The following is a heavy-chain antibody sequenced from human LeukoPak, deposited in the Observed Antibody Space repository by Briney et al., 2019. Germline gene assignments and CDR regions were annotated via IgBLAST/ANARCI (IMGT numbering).Heavy chain of an antibody. J-gene: IGHJ4*02. CDR3: ARLGVTGTAADY. CDR1: GYTFSDCW. Sequence: GESLKISCKGSGYTFSDCWIGWVRQTAGRGLEWMAMIYPGDSDTEYSPSFQGQVTISADESISTAYLQWSGLKASDTAMYYCARLGVTGTAADYWGQGTPVTVSS. V-gene: IGHV5-51*01. CDR2: IYPGDSDT. D-gene: IGHD6-19*01.